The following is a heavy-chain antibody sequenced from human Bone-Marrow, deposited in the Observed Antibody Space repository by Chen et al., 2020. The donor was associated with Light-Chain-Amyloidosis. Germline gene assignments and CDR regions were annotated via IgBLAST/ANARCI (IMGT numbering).Heavy chain of an antibody. CDR3: ARGSRITIFGVSYPFDAFDI. V-gene: IGHV4-59*01. CDR1: GGSISSYY. J-gene: IGHJ3*02. Sequence: QVQLQESGPGLVKPSETLSLTCTVSGGSISSYYWSWIRQPPGKGLEWIGYIYYSGSTNYNLSLKSRVTISVDTSKNQFSLKLSSVTAADTAVYYCARGSRITIFGVSYPFDAFDIWGQGTMVTVSS. D-gene: IGHD3-3*01. CDR2: IYYSGST.